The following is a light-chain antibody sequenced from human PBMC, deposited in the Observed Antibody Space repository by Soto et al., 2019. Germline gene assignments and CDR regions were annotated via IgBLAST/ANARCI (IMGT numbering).Light chain of an antibody. CDR2: DAS. CDR3: QQYGSSPFT. J-gene: IGKJ3*01. Sequence: VLTQSPGTLSLSPGERATLSCRTSQGPTKSLAWYQQKPGQAPRLVIHDASSRATGIPDRFSGSGSGTDFTLTISRLEPEDFAVYYCQQYGSSPFTFGPGTKVDIK. V-gene: IGKV3-20*01. CDR1: QGPTKS.